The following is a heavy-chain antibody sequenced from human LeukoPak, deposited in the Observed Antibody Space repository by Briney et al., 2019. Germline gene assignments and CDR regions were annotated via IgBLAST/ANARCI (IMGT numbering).Heavy chain of an antibody. V-gene: IGHV4-39*07. Sequence: PSETLSLTCTVSGGSISSSSYYWGWIRQPPGKGLEWIGSIYYSGSTYYNPSLKSRVTISVDTSKNQFSLNLRSVTAADTAVYYCAREYSSSSSIVDGYFDYWGQGTLVTVSS. CDR1: GGSISSSSYY. D-gene: IGHD6-6*01. J-gene: IGHJ4*02. CDR3: AREYSSSSSIVDGYFDY. CDR2: IYYSGST.